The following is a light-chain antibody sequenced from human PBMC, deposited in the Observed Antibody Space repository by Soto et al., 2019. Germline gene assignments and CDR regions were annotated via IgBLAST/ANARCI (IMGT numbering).Light chain of an antibody. J-gene: IGLJ1*01. CDR1: SSEVGGYNY. Sequence: QSALTQPASVSGSPGQSITFSCTGTSSEVGGYNYVSWYQQHPGKAPKFMIYDVSNRPSGVSSRFSGSKSGNSASLTISGLQAEDEADYYCSSYTTSNTRQIVFGTGTKVTVL. V-gene: IGLV2-14*01. CDR3: SSYTTSNTRQIV. CDR2: DVS.